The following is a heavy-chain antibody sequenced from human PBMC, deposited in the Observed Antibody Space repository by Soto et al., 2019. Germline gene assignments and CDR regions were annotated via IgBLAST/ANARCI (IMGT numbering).Heavy chain of an antibody. V-gene: IGHV3-23*01. CDR1: GFTFSSYA. CDR3: AKDPLSSIAFNWFAP. CDR2: ISGSGGST. D-gene: IGHD6-6*01. J-gene: IGHJ5*02. Sequence: PGGSLRLSCAASGFTFSSYAMSWVRQAPGKGLEWVSAISGSGGSTYYADSVKGRFTISRDNSKNTLYLQMNSLRAEDTAVYYCAKDPLSSIAFNWFAPWGQGTPVTVPS.